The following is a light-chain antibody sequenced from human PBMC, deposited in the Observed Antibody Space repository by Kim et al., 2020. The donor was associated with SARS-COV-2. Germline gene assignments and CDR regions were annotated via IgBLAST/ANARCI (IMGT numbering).Light chain of an antibody. CDR1: QSVASNY. V-gene: IGKV3-20*01. CDR3: QQYGSSPCT. Sequence: LSPGERATLSCSASQSVASNYLAWYQQKPGQAPRLLIYDAFTRATGISDRFSGSGSGTDFTLTISRLEPEDFAVYYCQQYGSSPCTFGQGTKLEI. J-gene: IGKJ2*02. CDR2: DAF.